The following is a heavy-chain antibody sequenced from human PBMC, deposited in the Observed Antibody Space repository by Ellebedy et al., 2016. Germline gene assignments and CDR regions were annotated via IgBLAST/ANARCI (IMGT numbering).Heavy chain of an antibody. CDR2: ISSSSSTI. V-gene: IGHV3-48*04. Sequence: GGSLRLXXTASGFTVSSDSMHCVRQAPGKGLEWVSYISSSSSTIYYTDSVKGRFIISRDNAKNSLYLQMNSLRAEDTAVYYCARAAFSDYVIDYWGPGTLVTVSS. CDR3: ARAAFSDYVIDY. CDR1: GFTVSSDS. J-gene: IGHJ4*02. D-gene: IGHD4-17*01.